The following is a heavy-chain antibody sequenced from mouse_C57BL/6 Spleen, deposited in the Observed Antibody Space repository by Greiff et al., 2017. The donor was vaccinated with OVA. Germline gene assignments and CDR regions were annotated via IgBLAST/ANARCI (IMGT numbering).Heavy chain of an antibody. J-gene: IGHJ1*03. Sequence: QVQLQQSGAELARPGASVKLSCKASGYTFTSYGISWVKQRTGQGLEWIGEIYPRSGNTYYNEKFKGKATLTADKSSSTAYMELRSLTSEDSAVYFCARSPFITTVLCDVWGTGTTVTVSS. V-gene: IGHV1-81*01. CDR3: ARSPFITTVLCDV. CDR2: IYPRSGNT. CDR1: GYTFTSYG. D-gene: IGHD1-1*01.